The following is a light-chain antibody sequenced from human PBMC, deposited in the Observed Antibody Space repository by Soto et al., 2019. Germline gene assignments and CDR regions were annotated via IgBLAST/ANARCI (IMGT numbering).Light chain of an antibody. CDR1: QGISSH. CDR2: AAS. V-gene: IGKV1-9*01. Sequence: DIPLTQSPSFLSASVGDRVTITCRASQGISSHLVWYQQKPGKAPQLLIYAASTLHSGVPSRFSGSGSGTEFTLTISSLQPEDFAVYYCQQLDSYPHTFGQGT. J-gene: IGKJ2*01. CDR3: QQLDSYPHT.